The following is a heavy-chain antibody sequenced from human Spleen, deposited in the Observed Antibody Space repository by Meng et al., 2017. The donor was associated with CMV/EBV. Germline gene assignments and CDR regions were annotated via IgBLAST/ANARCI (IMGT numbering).Heavy chain of an antibody. J-gene: IGHJ6*02. CDR3: ARGRNPGALYYYYYGMDV. CDR1: GFTFSSHW. V-gene: IGHV4-34*01. CDR2: INHSGST. Sequence: ESLKISCAASGFTFSSHWIHWVRQAPGKGLEWIGEINHSGSTNYNPSLKSRVTISVDTSKNQFSLKLSSVTAADTAVYYCARGRNPGALYYYYYGMDVWGQGTTVTVSS.